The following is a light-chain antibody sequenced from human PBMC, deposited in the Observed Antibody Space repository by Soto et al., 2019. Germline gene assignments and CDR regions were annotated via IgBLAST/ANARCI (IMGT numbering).Light chain of an antibody. CDR2: SDN. Sequence: QSVLTQPPSASGTPGQRVTICCSGRNSNIGSYTVNWYLQLPGTAPKLLIYSDNQRTSGVPDRFSGPKSGASASLAISGLQSEDEADYYCATWHDSLNAWVFGGGTKLTVL. CDR1: NSNIGSYT. V-gene: IGLV1-44*01. J-gene: IGLJ3*02. CDR3: ATWHDSLNAWV.